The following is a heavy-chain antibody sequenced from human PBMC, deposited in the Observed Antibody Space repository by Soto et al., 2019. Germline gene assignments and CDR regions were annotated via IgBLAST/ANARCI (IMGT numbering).Heavy chain of an antibody. Sequence: QVQLQQWGAGLLKPSETLSLTCAVYGGSFSGYYWSWIRQPPGKGLEWIGEINHSGSTNYNPSLKSRVTISVDTYKNQFSLKLSSVTAADKGVYYCARGLDFWSGYNIYYYGMDVWGQGTTVTVSS. D-gene: IGHD3-3*01. V-gene: IGHV4-34*01. CDR2: INHSGST. CDR1: GGSFSGYY. J-gene: IGHJ6*02. CDR3: ARGLDFWSGYNIYYYGMDV.